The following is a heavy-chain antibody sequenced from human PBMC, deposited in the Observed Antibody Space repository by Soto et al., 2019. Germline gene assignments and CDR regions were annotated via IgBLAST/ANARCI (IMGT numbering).Heavy chain of an antibody. J-gene: IGHJ4*02. CDR3: ARDLGFEYSSSSALDY. CDR1: GGTFSSYA. V-gene: IGHV1-69*01. CDR2: SIPIFGTA. D-gene: IGHD6-6*01. Sequence: QVQLVQSGAEVKKPGSSVKVSCKASGGTFSSYAISWVRQAPGQGLEWMGGSIPIFGTANYAQKFQGRVTITADEPTSTAYMELSSLRSEDTAVYYCARDLGFEYSSSSALDYWGQGTLVTVSS.